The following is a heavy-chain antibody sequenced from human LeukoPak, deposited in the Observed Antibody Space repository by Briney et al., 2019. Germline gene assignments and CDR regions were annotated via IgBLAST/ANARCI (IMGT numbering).Heavy chain of an antibody. CDR2: IYTSGST. CDR1: GGSISSYY. D-gene: IGHD5-12*01. Sequence: SETLSLTCTVSGGSISSYYWCWIRQPAGKGLEWIGRIYTSGSTNYNPSLKSRVTMSVDTSKNQFSLKLSSVTAADTAVYYCAIDLSSAYSGYGSPSYYYYMDVWGKGTTVTVSS. J-gene: IGHJ6*03. CDR3: AIDLSSAYSGYGSPSYYYYMDV. V-gene: IGHV4-4*07.